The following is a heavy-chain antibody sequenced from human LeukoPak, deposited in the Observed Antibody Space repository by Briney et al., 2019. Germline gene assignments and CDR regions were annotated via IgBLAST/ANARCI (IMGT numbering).Heavy chain of an antibody. CDR1: GGSFSGYY. J-gene: IGHJ4*02. CDR3: ARVLGDSSGYYQYYFDY. D-gene: IGHD3-22*01. Sequence: PSETLSLTCAVYGGSFSGYYWSWIRQPPGKGLEWIGYIYHSGSTYYNPSLKSRVTISVDTSKNQFSLKLSSVTAADTAVYYCARVLGDSSGYYQYYFDYWGQGTLVTVSS. CDR2: IYHSGST. V-gene: IGHV4-34*01.